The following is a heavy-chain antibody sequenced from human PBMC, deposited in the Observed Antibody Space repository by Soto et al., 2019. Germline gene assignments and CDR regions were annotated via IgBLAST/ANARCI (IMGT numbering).Heavy chain of an antibody. CDR2: IWYDGSTQ. V-gene: IGHV3-33*06. CDR1: GFNFSDYG. D-gene: IGHD4-17*01. Sequence: PGGSLRLSWAVSGFNFSDYGMQWVRQAPGKGLEWLTVIWYDGSTQHYAESVKGRFTISRDNSRNTLYLQMHSLRADDTAIYYCAKSYDYGDYVDYWGQGTLVTVSS. CDR3: AKSYDYGDYVDY. J-gene: IGHJ4*02.